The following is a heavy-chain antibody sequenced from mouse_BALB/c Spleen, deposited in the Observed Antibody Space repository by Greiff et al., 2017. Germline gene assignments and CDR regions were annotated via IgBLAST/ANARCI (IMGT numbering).Heavy chain of an antibody. CDR2: IDPENGNT. V-gene: IGHV14-1*02. CDR1: GFNIKDYY. Sequence: VQLKQSGAELVRPGALVKLSCKASGFNIKDYYMHWVKQRPEQGLEWIGWIDPENGNTIYDPKFQGKASITADTSSNTAYLQLSSLTSEDTAVYYCARGITTAWFAYWGQGTLVTVSA. D-gene: IGHD1-2*01. J-gene: IGHJ3*01. CDR3: ARGITTAWFAY.